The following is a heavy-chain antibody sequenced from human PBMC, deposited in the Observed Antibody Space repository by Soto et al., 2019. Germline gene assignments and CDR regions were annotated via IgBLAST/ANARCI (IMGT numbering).Heavy chain of an antibody. D-gene: IGHD2-2*01. Sequence: EVQLVESGGGLVQPGGSLRLSCAASGFTFSSYWMSWVRQAPGKGLEWVANIKQDGSEKYYVDSVKGRFTISRDNAKNSLYLQMNSLRAEDTAVYYCARAGYCISTSCPYGMDVWGHGTTVTVSS. CDR3: ARAGYCISTSCPYGMDV. V-gene: IGHV3-7*01. CDR1: GFTFSSYW. CDR2: IKQDGSEK. J-gene: IGHJ6*02.